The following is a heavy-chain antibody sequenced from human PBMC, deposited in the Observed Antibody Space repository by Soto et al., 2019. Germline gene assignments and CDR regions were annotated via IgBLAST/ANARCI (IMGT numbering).Heavy chain of an antibody. D-gene: IGHD4-17*01. CDR3: VKGSRPIPSVTGLVYGRY. CDR2: ISDVAGAT. V-gene: IGHV3-23*01. J-gene: IGHJ4*02. Sequence: EVQLLESGGGLVQPGGSLRLSCAASGFSFRNYAMTWVRQAPGRGLEWVSTISDVAGATYSADSVKGRFTISRDDSKNTLYLQMNNLRAEDTAVYFCVKGSRPIPSVTGLVYGRYWGQGTPVTVSS. CDR1: GFSFRNYA.